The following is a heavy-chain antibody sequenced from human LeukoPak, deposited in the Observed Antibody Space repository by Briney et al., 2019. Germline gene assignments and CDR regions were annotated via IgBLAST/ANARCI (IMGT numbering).Heavy chain of an antibody. J-gene: IGHJ5*02. V-gene: IGHV4-31*11. CDR1: GGSISSGDYY. CDR3: ARPYYDILTGDLNWFDP. D-gene: IGHD3-9*01. CDR2: IYYSWST. Sequence: SQTLSLTCAVSGGSISSGDYYWSWIRQHPGKGLEWIGDIYYSWSTTYNASLKSRVTISVDTSKNQFSLKLSSVTAADTAVYYCARPYYDILTGDLNWFDPWGQGTLVTVSS.